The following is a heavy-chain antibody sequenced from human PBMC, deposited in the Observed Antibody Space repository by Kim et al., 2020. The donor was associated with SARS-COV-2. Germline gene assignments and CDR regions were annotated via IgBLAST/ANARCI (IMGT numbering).Heavy chain of an antibody. CDR1: GFTLSNNL. Sequence: GGSLRLSCAASGFTLSNNLIHWVRQAPGKGLVWVSRINSDGSWRHYADSVRGRFTISRDNAKNTVDLQMNSLRAEDTALYYCTRDPGSDTHGWYVDLWGRGTLVTVSS. CDR3: TRDPGSDTHGWYVDL. V-gene: IGHV3-74*01. J-gene: IGHJ2*01. CDR2: INSDGSWR.